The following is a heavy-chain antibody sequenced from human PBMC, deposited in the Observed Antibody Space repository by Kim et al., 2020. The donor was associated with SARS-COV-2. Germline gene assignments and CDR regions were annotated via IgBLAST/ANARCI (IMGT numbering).Heavy chain of an antibody. Sequence: PSLKSRVTISVDTSKNQFSLKLSSVTAADTAVYYCARDLVVRGIRDAFDIWGQGTMVTVSS. V-gene: IGHV4-59*01. CDR3: ARDLVVRGIRDAFDI. J-gene: IGHJ3*02. D-gene: IGHD3-10*02.